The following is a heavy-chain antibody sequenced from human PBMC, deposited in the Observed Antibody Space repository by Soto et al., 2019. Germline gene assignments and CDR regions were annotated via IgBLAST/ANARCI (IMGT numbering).Heavy chain of an antibody. D-gene: IGHD6-6*01. CDR2: ISGSGGST. CDR1: GFIFSSYA. J-gene: IGHJ4*02. CDR3: ATVEYSSSWDLDY. V-gene: IGHV3-23*01. Sequence: GGSLRLSCAASGFIFSSYAMSWVRQAPGKGLEWVSAISGSGGSTYYADSVKGRFTISRDNSKNTLYLQMNSLRAEDTAVYYCATVEYSSSWDLDYWGQGTLVTVSS.